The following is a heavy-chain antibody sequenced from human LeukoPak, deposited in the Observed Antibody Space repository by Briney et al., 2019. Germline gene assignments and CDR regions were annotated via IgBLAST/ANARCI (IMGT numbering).Heavy chain of an antibody. CDR1: GGSISSYY. V-gene: IGHV4-59*01. Sequence: PSETLSLTCTVSGGSISSYYWSWIRQPPGKGLEWIGYIYYSGSTNYNPSLKSRVTISVDTSKNQFSLKLSSVTAADTAVYYCARHLNSGSYPVDYWGQGTLVTVSS. CDR2: IYYSGST. D-gene: IGHD1-26*01. J-gene: IGHJ4*02. CDR3: ARHLNSGSYPVDY.